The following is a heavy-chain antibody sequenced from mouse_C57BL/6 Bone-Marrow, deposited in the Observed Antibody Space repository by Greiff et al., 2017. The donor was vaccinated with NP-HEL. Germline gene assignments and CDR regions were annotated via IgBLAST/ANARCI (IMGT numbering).Heavy chain of an antibody. V-gene: IGHV1-4*01. D-gene: IGHD2-12*01. J-gene: IGHJ4*01. CDR1: GYTFTSYT. CDR3: ARFCYPYYYAMDY. CDR2: INPSSGYT. Sequence: LVESGAELARPGASVKMSCKASGYTFTSYTMHWVKQRPGQGLEWIGYINPSSGYTKYNQKFKDKATLTADKSSSTAYMQLSSLTSEDSAVYYCARFCYPYYYAMDYWGQGTSVTVSA.